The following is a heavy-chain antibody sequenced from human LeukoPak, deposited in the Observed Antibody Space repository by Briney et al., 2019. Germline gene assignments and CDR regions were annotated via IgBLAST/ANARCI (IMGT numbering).Heavy chain of an antibody. CDR2: IIPILGTA. Sequence: SVKVSCKASGGTFRNYAYSWVRQAPGQGLEWMGRIIPILGTANNAQNSQGRVTITTDESTSTAYLEVSSLSSEDTAVYYCARGDGRSSPFDYWGQGTLVTVSS. CDR3: ARGDGRSSPFDY. CDR1: GGTFRNYA. J-gene: IGHJ4*02. V-gene: IGHV1-69*05. D-gene: IGHD6-13*01.